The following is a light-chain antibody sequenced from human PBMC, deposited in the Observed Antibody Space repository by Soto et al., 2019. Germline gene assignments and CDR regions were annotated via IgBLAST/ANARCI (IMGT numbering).Light chain of an antibody. Sequence: QSALTQPPSASGSPGQSVTISCTGTSSDVGCYNYVSWYQQHPGKAPKLMIYEVTKRPSGVPDRFSGSKSGNTASLTVSGLQAEDEAEYYCVSYAGSNNLFFGGGTKLTVL. CDR3: VSYAGSNNLF. CDR2: EVT. CDR1: SSDVGCYNY. V-gene: IGLV2-8*01. J-gene: IGLJ2*01.